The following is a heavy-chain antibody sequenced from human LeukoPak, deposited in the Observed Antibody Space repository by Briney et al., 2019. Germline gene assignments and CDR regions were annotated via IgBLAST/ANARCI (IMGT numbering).Heavy chain of an antibody. V-gene: IGHV1-2*02. Sequence: ASVKVSCKASGYTFTSYGISWVRQAPGQGLEWMGWIDPNSGGTNFAQKFQGRVTMTTDTSITTAYMELTRLRSDDTAVYYCANWAATIRNFNYWGQGTLVTVSS. D-gene: IGHD5-12*01. CDR3: ANWAATIRNFNY. J-gene: IGHJ4*02. CDR1: GYTFTSYG. CDR2: IDPNSGGT.